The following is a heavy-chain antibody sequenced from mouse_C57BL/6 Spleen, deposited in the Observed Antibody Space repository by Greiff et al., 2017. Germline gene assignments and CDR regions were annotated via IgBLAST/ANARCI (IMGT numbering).Heavy chain of an antibody. V-gene: IGHV1-59*01. CDR2: IDPSDSYT. Sequence: VQLQQPGAELVRPGTSVKLSCKASGYTFTSYWMHWVKQRPGQGLEWIGVIDPSDSYTNYNQKFKGKATLTVDTSSSTAYMQLSSLTSEDSAVYYCARRIYYYGSSVFDYWGQGTTLTVSS. D-gene: IGHD1-1*01. CDR3: ARRIYYYGSSVFDY. CDR1: GYTFTSYW. J-gene: IGHJ2*01.